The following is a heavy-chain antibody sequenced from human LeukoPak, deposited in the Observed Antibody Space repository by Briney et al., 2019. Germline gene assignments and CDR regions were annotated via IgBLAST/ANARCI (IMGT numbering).Heavy chain of an antibody. D-gene: IGHD6-25*01. V-gene: IGHV3-30*14. Sequence: GGSLRLSCVDPKFFLTTSPMHWVRQAPGKGLEWVAIVPYDETRTYYADSVKGRFTISSDRSKNTLYLQLNSLTVEDTAVYYCARGSGRYYSYGMDVWGQGTTVIVSS. CDR2: VPYDETRT. J-gene: IGHJ6*02. CDR1: KFFLTTSP. CDR3: ARGSGRYYSYGMDV.